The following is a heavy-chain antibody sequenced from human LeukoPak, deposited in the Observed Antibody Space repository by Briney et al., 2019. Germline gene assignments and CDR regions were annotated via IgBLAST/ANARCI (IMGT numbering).Heavy chain of an antibody. V-gene: IGHV3-30-3*01. J-gene: IGHJ5*02. CDR3: ARDAGDRVQLWLNWFDP. Sequence: GGSLRLSCAASGFTFSSYAMHWVRQAPGKGLERVAVISYDGSNKYYADSVKGRFTISRDNSKNTLYLQMNSLRAEDTAVYYCARDAGDRVQLWLNWFDPWGQGTLVTVSS. CDR1: GFTFSSYA. D-gene: IGHD5-18*01. CDR2: ISYDGSNK.